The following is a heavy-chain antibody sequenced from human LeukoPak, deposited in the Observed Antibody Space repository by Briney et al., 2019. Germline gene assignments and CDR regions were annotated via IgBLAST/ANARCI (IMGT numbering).Heavy chain of an antibody. Sequence: SETLSLTCAVSGGSISSGGYSWSWIRQPPGKGLEWIGYIYHSGSTYYNPSLKSRVTISVDRSKNQFSLKLSSVTAADTAVYYCARSAWSGHYTHDYWGQGTLVTVSS. D-gene: IGHD3-3*01. CDR3: ARSAWSGHYTHDY. CDR2: IYHSGST. CDR1: GGSISSGGYS. J-gene: IGHJ4*02. V-gene: IGHV4-30-2*01.